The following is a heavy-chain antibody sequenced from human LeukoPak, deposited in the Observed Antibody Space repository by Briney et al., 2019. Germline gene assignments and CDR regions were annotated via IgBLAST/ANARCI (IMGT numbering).Heavy chain of an antibody. J-gene: IGHJ4*02. V-gene: IGHV3-30*02. CDR3: ARLKAAAGSNFDY. D-gene: IGHD6-13*01. CDR2: IRYDGSNK. CDR1: GFTFISYG. Sequence: GSLRLSCAASGFTFISYGMHWVRQAPGKGLEWVAFIRYDGSNKYYADSVKGRFTISRDNSKNSLYLQMNSLRAEDTALYYCARLKAAAGSNFDYWGQGTLVTVSS.